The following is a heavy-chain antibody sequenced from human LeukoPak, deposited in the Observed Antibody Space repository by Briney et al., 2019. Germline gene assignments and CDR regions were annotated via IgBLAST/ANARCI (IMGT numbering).Heavy chain of an antibody. CDR2: TYYSGST. Sequence: SETLSLTCTVSGGSISSYYWSWIRQPPGKGLEWIGYTYYSGSTNYNPSLKSRVTISVDTSKNQFSLKLSSVTAADTAVYYCANSIDFDYGDYYFDYWGQGALVTISS. D-gene: IGHD4-17*01. CDR1: GGSISSYY. V-gene: IGHV4-59*08. CDR3: ANSIDFDYGDYYFDY. J-gene: IGHJ4*02.